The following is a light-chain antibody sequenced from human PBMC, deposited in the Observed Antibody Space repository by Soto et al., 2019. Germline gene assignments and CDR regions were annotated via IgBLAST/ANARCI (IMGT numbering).Light chain of an antibody. J-gene: IGKJ2*02. Sequence: DIQMTQSPSSLSASVGDRVTITCRASQSISSYLNWYQQKPGKAPKLLIYAASSLQSGVPSRFSGSGSGTDFTLTISSLQPEDCETYYCQQSYSTLPCTFGQGTKLEIK. V-gene: IGKV1-39*01. CDR1: QSISSY. CDR2: AAS. CDR3: QQSYSTLPCT.